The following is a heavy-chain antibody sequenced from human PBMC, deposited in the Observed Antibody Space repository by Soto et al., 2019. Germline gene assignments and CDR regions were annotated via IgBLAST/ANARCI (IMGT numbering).Heavy chain of an antibody. V-gene: IGHV4-59*01. D-gene: IGHD3-3*01. CDR3: ARNDFWSGYYNY. J-gene: IGHJ4*02. CDR2: ISYSGST. CDR1: GGSISGYY. Sequence: SETLSLTCAVSGGSISGYYWSWIRQPPGKGLEWIGYISYSGSTDYNPSLKSRVTISVDTSRNQFSLKLTSVTAADTAVYYCARNDFWSGYYNYWGQGTLVNVSS.